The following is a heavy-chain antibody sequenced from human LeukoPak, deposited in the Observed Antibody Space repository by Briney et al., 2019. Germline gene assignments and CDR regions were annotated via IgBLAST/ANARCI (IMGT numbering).Heavy chain of an antibody. V-gene: IGHV3-7*03. CDR1: GFTFSSYW. Sequence: GGSLRLSCAASGFTFSSYWVSWVRQAPGKGLEWVANIKQDGSEKYYVDSVKGRFTISRDNSKNTLYLQMNSLRAEDTAVYYCARGQWELIWNQYFQHWGQGTLVTVSS. CDR2: IKQDGSEK. J-gene: IGHJ1*01. D-gene: IGHD1-26*01. CDR3: ARGQWELIWNQYFQH.